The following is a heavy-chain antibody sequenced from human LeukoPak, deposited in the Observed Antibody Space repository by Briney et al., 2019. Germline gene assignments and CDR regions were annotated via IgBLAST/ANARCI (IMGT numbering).Heavy chain of an antibody. Sequence: PSETLSLTCTVSGGSISSYYWSWIRQPPGKGLEWIGYIYYSGSTNYNPSLKSRVTISVDTSKNQFSLKLSSVTAADTAVYYCARESGYCSSTSCPFDYWGQGTLVTVSS. D-gene: IGHD2-2*01. V-gene: IGHV4-59*01. J-gene: IGHJ4*02. CDR1: GGSISSYY. CDR3: ARESGYCSSTSCPFDY. CDR2: IYYSGST.